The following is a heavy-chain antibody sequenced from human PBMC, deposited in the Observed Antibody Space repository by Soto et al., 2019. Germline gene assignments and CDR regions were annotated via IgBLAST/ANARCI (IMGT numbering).Heavy chain of an antibody. J-gene: IGHJ4*02. CDR1: GFILNSYA. CDR3: ANRPAFPGIVGATHFDY. D-gene: IGHD1-26*01. V-gene: IGHV3-23*01. Sequence: EVQLLESGGGLVQPGGSLRLSCVTSGFILNSYAMTWLRQAPGKGLQWVSAISGGRETTFYADFVKGRFTISSDSSRSTVYLQMNNLRAEDTAVYYCANRPAFPGIVGATHFDYWGQGTLVTVSS. CDR2: ISGGRETT.